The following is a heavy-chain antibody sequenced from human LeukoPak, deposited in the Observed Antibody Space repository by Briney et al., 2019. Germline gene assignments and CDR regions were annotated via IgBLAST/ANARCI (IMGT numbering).Heavy chain of an antibody. CDR2: FDPEDGET. Sequence: ASVKVSCKVSGYTLTELSMHWVRQAPGKGLEWMGGFDPEDGETIYAQKFQGRVTMTEDTSTDTAYMELSSLRTEDTAVYYCATDTYRGRMIVVVDDAFDIWGQGTMVTVSS. V-gene: IGHV1-24*01. J-gene: IGHJ3*02. CDR3: ATDTYRGRMIVVVDDAFDI. D-gene: IGHD3-22*01. CDR1: GYTLTELS.